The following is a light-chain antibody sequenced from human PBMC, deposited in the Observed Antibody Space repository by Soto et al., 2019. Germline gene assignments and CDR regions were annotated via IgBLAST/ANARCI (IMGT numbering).Light chain of an antibody. CDR3: SSYTSSSTLV. Sequence: QSALTQPASVSGSPGQSITISCTGTSSDVGSHNFVSWYQQRPGKAPKLMIFEVTKRPSGVSSRFSGSKSGNTASLTISGLQAEDEADYFCSSYTSSSTLVFGTGTKLTVL. CDR1: SSDVGSHNF. CDR2: EVT. J-gene: IGLJ1*01. V-gene: IGLV2-14*02.